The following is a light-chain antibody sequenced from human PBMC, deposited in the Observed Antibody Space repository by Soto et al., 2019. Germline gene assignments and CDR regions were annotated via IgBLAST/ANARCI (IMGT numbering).Light chain of an antibody. CDR1: SSDVGGYNY. V-gene: IGLV2-14*01. CDR2: EVS. CDR3: SSYTSSSTLV. J-gene: IGLJ1*01. Sequence: HSVLTQPASVSGSPGQSITISCTGTSSDVGGYNYVSWYQQHPGKAPKLMIYEVSNRPSGVSNRFSGSKSGNTASLTISGLQAEDEDDYYCSSYTSSSTLVFGTGTKVTVL.